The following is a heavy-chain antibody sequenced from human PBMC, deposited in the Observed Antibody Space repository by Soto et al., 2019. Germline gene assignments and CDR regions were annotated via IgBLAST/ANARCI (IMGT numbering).Heavy chain of an antibody. D-gene: IGHD1-7*01. CDR1: GFTFSSYA. CDR3: ARKITGTTDALDY. V-gene: IGHV3-23*01. Sequence: SGGSLRLSCAASGFTFSSYAMSWVRQAPGKGLEWVSAISGSGGSTYYADSVKGRLTISRDNSKNTLYLQMNSLRAEDTAVYYCARKITGTTDALDYWGQGTLVTVSS. J-gene: IGHJ4*02. CDR2: ISGSGGST.